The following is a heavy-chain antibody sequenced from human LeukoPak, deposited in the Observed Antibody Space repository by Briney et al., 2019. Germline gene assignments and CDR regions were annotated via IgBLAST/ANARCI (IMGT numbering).Heavy chain of an antibody. Sequence: GGSLRLSCAASGFTFSSYEMNWVRQAPGKGLEWVSYISSSGSTIYYADSVKGRFTISRDNAKNSLYLQMNSLRAEDTAVYYCARQSYYDILTGYYTSWFDPWGQGTLVTVSS. CDR1: GFTFSSYE. CDR2: ISSSGSTI. D-gene: IGHD3-9*01. V-gene: IGHV3-48*03. CDR3: ARQSYYDILTGYYTSWFDP. J-gene: IGHJ5*02.